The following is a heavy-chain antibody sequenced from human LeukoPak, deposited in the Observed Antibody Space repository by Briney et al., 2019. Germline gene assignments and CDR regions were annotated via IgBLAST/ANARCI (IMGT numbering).Heavy chain of an antibody. D-gene: IGHD3-10*01. CDR3: AGTYYYGSGSYYNGLFDY. J-gene: IGHJ4*02. Sequence: ASVKVSCKASGGTFSSYAISWVRQAPGQGLEWMGGIIPIFGTANYAQKFQGRVTITADESTSTAYMELSSLRSEDTAVYYCAGTYYYGSGSYYNGLFDYWGQGTLVTVSS. CDR1: GGTFSSYA. V-gene: IGHV1-69*01. CDR2: IIPIFGTA.